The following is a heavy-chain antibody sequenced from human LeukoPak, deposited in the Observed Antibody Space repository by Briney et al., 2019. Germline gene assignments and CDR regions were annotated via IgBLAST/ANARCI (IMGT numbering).Heavy chain of an antibody. V-gene: IGHV3-23*01. J-gene: IGHJ4*02. CDR2: ITDSGGNR. CDR1: GFAFSSHA. D-gene: IGHD6-19*01. Sequence: PGGSLRLSCAASGFAFSSHAMSWVRQAPGKGLEWVSAITDSGGNRQYTDSVEGRFTISRDNSKNTLYLQMDSLRADDTAVYYCAKSSRYGTGWYGKIDYWGQGTLVTVSS. CDR3: AKSSRYGTGWYGKIDY.